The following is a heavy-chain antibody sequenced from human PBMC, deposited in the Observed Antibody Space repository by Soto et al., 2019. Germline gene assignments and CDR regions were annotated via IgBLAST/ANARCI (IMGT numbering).Heavy chain of an antibody. CDR2: IIPIFGTA. J-gene: IGHJ6*02. Sequence: QVQLVQSGAEVKKPGSSVKVSCKASGGTFSSYAISWVRQAPGQGLEWMGGIIPIFGTANYAQKFQGRFTITADESTSTAYMELSSLRAEDTAVYYCATRGMGYCSGGSCYRTYYYYYGMDVWGQGTTVTVSS. V-gene: IGHV1-69*01. CDR3: ATRGMGYCSGGSCYRTYYYYYGMDV. CDR1: GGTFSSYA. D-gene: IGHD2-15*01.